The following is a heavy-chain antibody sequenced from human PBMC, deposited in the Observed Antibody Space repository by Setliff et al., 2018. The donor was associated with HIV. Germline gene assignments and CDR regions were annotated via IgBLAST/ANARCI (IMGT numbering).Heavy chain of an antibody. CDR3: AKDGYSDNLNSYFDY. D-gene: IGHD4-17*01. V-gene: IGHV3-23*01. Sequence: GGSLRLSCEASGFTLRSYAMYGVRQAPGKGLEWVAGISGAGATTYYADSVKGRFPISRDNSKDTLYLQMNSLRAEDTAVYYCAKDGYSDNLNSYFDYWGQGTLVTVSS. CDR1: GFTLRSYA. J-gene: IGHJ4*02. CDR2: ISGAGATT.